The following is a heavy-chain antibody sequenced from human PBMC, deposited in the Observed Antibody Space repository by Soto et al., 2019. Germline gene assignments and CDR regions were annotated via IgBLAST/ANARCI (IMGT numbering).Heavy chain of an antibody. CDR2: IFWDDDK. J-gene: IGHJ4*02. Sequence: SGPTLGNPTQTLTLTCTFSGFSLSTIGLAVGWIRQAPRKAPEWLAFIFWDDDKRYSPSLENRLTITKDTSKNQVVLTMTNMDPVDTATYYCARIFDFWSGYYFSYWGRGTLVTVSS. CDR1: GFSLSTIGLA. D-gene: IGHD3-3*01. CDR3: ARIFDFWSGYYFSY. V-gene: IGHV2-5*02.